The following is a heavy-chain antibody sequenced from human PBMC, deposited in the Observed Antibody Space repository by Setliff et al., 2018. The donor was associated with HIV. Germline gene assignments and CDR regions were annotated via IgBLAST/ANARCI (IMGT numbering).Heavy chain of an antibody. Sequence: GGSLRLSCAPSGFTFGDYALTWVRQAPGKGLKWVGFIRGKRHGATTEYAASVRGRFFISRDDSKRIAYLQMTSLQKDDTAVYYCWVTSTGGFDHWGQGAPVTVSS. J-gene: IGHJ4*02. CDR2: IRGKRHGATT. CDR1: GFTFGDYA. V-gene: IGHV3-49*04. D-gene: IGHD2-21*02. CDR3: WVTSTGGFDH.